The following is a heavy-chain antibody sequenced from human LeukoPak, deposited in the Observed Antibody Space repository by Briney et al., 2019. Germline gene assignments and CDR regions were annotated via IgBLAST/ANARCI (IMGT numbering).Heavy chain of an antibody. CDR3: AKIGISGSYWDFDS. V-gene: IGHV1-2*02. J-gene: IGHJ4*02. CDR1: GYTFTDYY. D-gene: IGHD1-26*01. Sequence: ASVKVSCKASGYTFTDYYMHWVRQAPGQGLEWMGWIDPRNGGTHYAQKFQGRVTMTRDTSISTAYMQLSSLRSDDTAMYYCAKIGISGSYWDFDSWGQGTLVTVSS. CDR2: IDPRNGGT.